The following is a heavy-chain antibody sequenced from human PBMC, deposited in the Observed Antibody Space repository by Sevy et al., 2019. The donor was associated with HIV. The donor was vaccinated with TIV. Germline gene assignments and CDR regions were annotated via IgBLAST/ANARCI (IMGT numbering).Heavy chain of an antibody. J-gene: IGHJ4*02. CDR3: AAATYDLWSGYSQSLDY. CDR1: GYTLTELS. D-gene: IGHD3-3*01. CDR2: FDPEDGET. V-gene: IGHV1-24*01. Sequence: ASVKVSCKVSGYTLTELSMHWVRQAPGKGLEWMGGFDPEDGETIYAQKFQGRVTMTEDTSTDTAYMELSSLRSEDTAVDYCAAATYDLWSGYSQSLDYWGQGTLVTVSS.